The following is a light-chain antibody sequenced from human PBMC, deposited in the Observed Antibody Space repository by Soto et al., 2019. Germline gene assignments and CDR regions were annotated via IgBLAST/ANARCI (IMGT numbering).Light chain of an antibody. J-gene: IGLJ3*02. Sequence: QSALTQPASVSGSPGQSITISCSGTSCDVGSYNLVSCYQQHPGKAPKLLIYEGNERPSGVSSHFSGSKSGNTASLTISGLQAEDEPDYYCCSYAGSSTFGVFDGGTKVTVL. CDR3: CSYAGSSTFGV. CDR2: EGN. CDR1: SCDVGSYNL. V-gene: IGLV2-23*03.